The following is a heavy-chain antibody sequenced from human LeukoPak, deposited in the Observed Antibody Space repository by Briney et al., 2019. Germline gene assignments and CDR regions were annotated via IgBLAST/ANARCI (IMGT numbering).Heavy chain of an antibody. V-gene: IGHV4-34*01. CDR3: ARGRIAAAGKRYYYYGMDV. J-gene: IGHJ6*02. CDR1: GGSLSGYY. CDR2: INHSGST. D-gene: IGHD6-13*01. Sequence: SETLSLTCAVYGGSLSGYYWSWIRQPPGKGLEWIGEINHSGSTNYNPSLKSRVTISVDTSKNQFSLKLSPVTAADTAVYYCARGRIAAAGKRYYYYGMDVWGQGTTVTVSS.